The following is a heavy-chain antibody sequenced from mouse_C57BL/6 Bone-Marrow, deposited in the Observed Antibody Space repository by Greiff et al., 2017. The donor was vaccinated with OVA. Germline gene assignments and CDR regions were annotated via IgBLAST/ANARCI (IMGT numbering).Heavy chain of an antibody. Sequence: VQLQQSGAELAKPGASVKLSCTASGYTFTSYWMHWVKQRPGQGLEWIGYINPSSGYTTYNQKFKDKATLTTDKPSSTAYRQLSSLTYEDSAVYCGARGELRGPYAMDYWGQGPSVTVSS. CDR1: GYTFTSYW. V-gene: IGHV1-7*01. J-gene: IGHJ4*01. D-gene: IGHD2-4*01. CDR3: ARGELRGPYAMDY. CDR2: INPSSGYT.